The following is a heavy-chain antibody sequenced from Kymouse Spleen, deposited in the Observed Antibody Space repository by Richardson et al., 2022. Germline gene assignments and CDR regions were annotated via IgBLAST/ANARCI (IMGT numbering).Heavy chain of an antibody. Sequence: QVQLVESGGGVVQPGRSLRLSCAASGFTFSSYGMHWVRQAPGKGLEWVAVISYDGSNKYYADSVKGRFTISRDNSKNTLYLQMNSLRAEDTAVYYCAKAPTTVVTLDYYYGMDVWGQGTTVTVSS. D-gene: IGHD4-23*01. CDR1: GFTFSSYG. V-gene: IGHV3-30*18. CDR3: AKAPTTVVTLDYYYGMDV. CDR2: ISYDGSNK. J-gene: IGHJ6*02.